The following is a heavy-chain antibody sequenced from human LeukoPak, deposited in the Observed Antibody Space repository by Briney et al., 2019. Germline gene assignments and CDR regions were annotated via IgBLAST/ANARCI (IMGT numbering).Heavy chain of an antibody. CDR3: ASGYYDFWSGYSYYFDY. Sequence: PSETLSLTCTVSGGSISCVDYYWSWIRQPPGKGLEWIGYIYYSGSTYYNPSLKSRVTISVDTSKNQFSLKLSSVTAADTAVYYCASGYYDFWSGYSYYFDYWGQGTLVTVSS. D-gene: IGHD3-3*01. J-gene: IGHJ4*02. CDR1: GGSISCVDYY. V-gene: IGHV4-30-4*01. CDR2: IYYSGST.